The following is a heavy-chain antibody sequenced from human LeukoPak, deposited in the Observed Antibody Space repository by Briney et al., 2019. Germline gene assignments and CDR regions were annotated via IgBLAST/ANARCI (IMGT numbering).Heavy chain of an antibody. CDR1: GFTFSSNG. CDR3: ARLDGDTSGWYGYFDY. J-gene: IGHJ4*02. CDR2: ISSSSSYI. V-gene: IGHV3-21*01. Sequence: GGSLRLSCAASGFTFSSNGMNWVRQAPGKGLEWVSSISSSSSYIYYADSVKGRFTISRDNAKNSLSLQMNSLRAEDTAVYYCARLDGDTSGWYGYFDYWGQGTLVTISS. D-gene: IGHD6-19*01.